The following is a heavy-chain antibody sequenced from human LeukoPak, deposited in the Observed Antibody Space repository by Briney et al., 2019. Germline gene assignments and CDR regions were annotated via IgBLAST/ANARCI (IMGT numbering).Heavy chain of an antibody. J-gene: IGHJ3*02. CDR2: MNPNSGNT. D-gene: IGHD3-10*01. Sequence: ASVKVSCKASGYTFTSYDINWVRQATGQGLEWMGWMNPNSGNTGYAQKFQGRVTMTRDTSISTAYMELSRLGSDDTAVYYCARLMVGGVIHDFDIWGQGTMVTVSS. CDR1: GYTFTSYD. V-gene: IGHV1-8*01. CDR3: ARLMVGGVIHDFDI.